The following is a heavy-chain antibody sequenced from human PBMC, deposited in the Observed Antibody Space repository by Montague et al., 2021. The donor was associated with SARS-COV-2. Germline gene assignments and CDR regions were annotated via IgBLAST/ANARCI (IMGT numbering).Heavy chain of an antibody. D-gene: IGHD3-3*01. Sequence: PALVKPTQTLTLTCTFSGFSLSTSGMCVSWIRQPPGKALEWLALIDWDDDKYYSTSLKTRLTISKDTSKNQAVLTMTNMDPVDTATYYCARSFSIFGVVIIPAYFDYWGQGTLVTVSS. CDR1: GFSLSTSGMC. CDR2: IDWDDDK. J-gene: IGHJ4*02. V-gene: IGHV2-70*01. CDR3: ARSFSIFGVVIIPAYFDY.